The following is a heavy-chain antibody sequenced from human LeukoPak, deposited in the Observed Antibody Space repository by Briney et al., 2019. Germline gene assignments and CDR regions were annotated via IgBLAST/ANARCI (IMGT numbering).Heavy chain of an antibody. V-gene: IGHV3-74*01. D-gene: IGHD3-16*01. Sequence: GGSLRLSCAASGFTFSSYWMHWVRQAPGKGLVWVSRINSDGSSKSYADSVKGRFTISRDNAKNTLYLQMNSLRAEDTAVYYCARPLGGLWSWNAFDIWGQGTMVTVSS. CDR2: INSDGSSK. CDR1: GFTFSSYW. J-gene: IGHJ3*02. CDR3: ARPLGGLWSWNAFDI.